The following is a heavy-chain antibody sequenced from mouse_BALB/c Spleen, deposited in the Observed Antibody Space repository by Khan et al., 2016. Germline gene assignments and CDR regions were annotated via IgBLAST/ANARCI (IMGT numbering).Heavy chain of an antibody. D-gene: IGHD2-10*01. CDR2: IWGAGTT. CDR3: DRRLLWPAMDY. V-gene: IGHV2-6-4*01. Sequence: QVQLKESGPGLVTPSQSLSITCTVSGFSLSRYSVHWVRQPPGKGLEWLGMIWGAGTTDSNSALKSRLTISKDNSTSQVFLKMTRLQTDDTAMYXCDRRLLWPAMDYWGQGTSVTVSS. CDR1: GFSLSRYS. J-gene: IGHJ4*01.